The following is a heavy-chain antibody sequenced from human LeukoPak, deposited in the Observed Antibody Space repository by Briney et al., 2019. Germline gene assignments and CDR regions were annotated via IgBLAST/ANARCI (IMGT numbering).Heavy chain of an antibody. Sequence: PSETLSLTCTVSGDSISSSSYYWGWIRQPPGKGLEWIGSIYYGGSTYYNPSLKSRVTISVDTSKNQFSLRLSSVTAADTAMYYCASCPAVEYSSSSNAFDIWGQGTMVTVSS. CDR2: IYYGGST. D-gene: IGHD6-6*01. V-gene: IGHV4-39*07. CDR1: GDSISSSSYY. J-gene: IGHJ3*02. CDR3: ASCPAVEYSSSSNAFDI.